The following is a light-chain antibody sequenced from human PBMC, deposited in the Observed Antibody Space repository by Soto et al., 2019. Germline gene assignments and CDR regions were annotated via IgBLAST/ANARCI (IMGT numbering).Light chain of an antibody. CDR1: SSDVGGYNY. J-gene: IGLJ1*01. CDR2: EVS. V-gene: IGLV2-14*01. CDR3: SSYTSSSTLVV. Sequence: QSALTQPASVSGSPGQSITISCTGTSSDVGGYNYVSWYQQHPGKAPKLMIYEVSNRPSGVSNRFSGSKSGNTASLTISGRQPEDEADYYCSSYTSSSTLVVFGTGTKLTVL.